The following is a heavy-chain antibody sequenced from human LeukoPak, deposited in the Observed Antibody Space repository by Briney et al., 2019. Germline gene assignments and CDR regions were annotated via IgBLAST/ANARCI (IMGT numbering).Heavy chain of an antibody. Sequence: PGGSLRLSCAASGFTFSSYSMNWVRQAPGKGLEWVSYIGNSNSTIYYADSVKGRFTISRDNAKNSLYLQMNSLRAEGTALYYCARDLAGYYFDYWGQGTLVTVSS. J-gene: IGHJ4*02. CDR1: GFTFSSYS. D-gene: IGHD2-15*01. CDR3: ARDLAGYYFDY. CDR2: IGNSNSTI. V-gene: IGHV3-48*04.